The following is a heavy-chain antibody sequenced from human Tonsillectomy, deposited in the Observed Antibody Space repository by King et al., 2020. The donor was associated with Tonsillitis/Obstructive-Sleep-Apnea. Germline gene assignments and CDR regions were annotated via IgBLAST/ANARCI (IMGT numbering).Heavy chain of an antibody. V-gene: IGHV4-59*01. CDR3: ASYYDFWSGYPY. D-gene: IGHD3-3*01. J-gene: IGHJ4*02. CDR1: WGSIRSYY. Sequence: QLQESGPGLVKPSETLSLTCTVSWGSIRSYYWSWIRQHPGKRREWIGYIFYSGSTTYNPSPKNRVTISVDTSKNPFSLKLGSVTAADTAVYYSASYYDFWSGYPYWGQGTLVTVSS. CDR2: IFYSGST.